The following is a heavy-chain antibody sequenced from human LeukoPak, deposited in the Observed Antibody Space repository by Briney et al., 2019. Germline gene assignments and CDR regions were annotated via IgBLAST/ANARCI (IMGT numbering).Heavy chain of an antibody. J-gene: IGHJ5*02. V-gene: IGHV4-59*01. Sequence: SETLSLTCTVSGGSISSYYWSWIQQPPGKGLEWIGYIYYSGSTNYNPSLKSRVTISVDTSKNQFSLKLSSVTAADTAVYYCARDRSGWWVPWFDPWGQGTLVTVSS. CDR2: IYYSGST. D-gene: IGHD6-19*01. CDR3: ARDRSGWWVPWFDP. CDR1: GGSISSYY.